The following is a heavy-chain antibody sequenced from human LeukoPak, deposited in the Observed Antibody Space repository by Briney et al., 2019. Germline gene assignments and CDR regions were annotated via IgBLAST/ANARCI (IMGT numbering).Heavy chain of an antibody. CDR3: ARDDCLSGSTGCNNWFHP. CDR1: GGSISSGGYY. D-gene: IGHD2-2*01. J-gene: IGHJ5*02. Sequence: SETLSLTCTVSGGSISSGGYYWSWIRQPAGKGLEWIGRIYTSGSTNYNPSLKNRVTISLDTSKNQFSLRLSSVTAADTAVYYCARDDCLSGSTGCNNWFHPWGQGTLVTVSS. CDR2: IYTSGST. V-gene: IGHV4-61*02.